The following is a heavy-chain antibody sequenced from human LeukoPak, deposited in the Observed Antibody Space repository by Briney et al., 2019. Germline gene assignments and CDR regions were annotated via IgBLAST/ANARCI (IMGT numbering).Heavy chain of an antibody. CDR3: ARHRIVVVPAAKKGRWFDP. V-gene: IGHV4-59*08. Sequence: SETLSLTCTVSGGSISSYYWSWIRQPPGKGLEWIGYIYYSGSTNYNPSLKGRVTISVDTSKNQFSLKLSSVTAADTAVYYCARHRIVVVPAAKKGRWFDPWGQGTLVTVSS. J-gene: IGHJ5*02. CDR1: GGSISSYY. D-gene: IGHD2-2*01. CDR2: IYYSGST.